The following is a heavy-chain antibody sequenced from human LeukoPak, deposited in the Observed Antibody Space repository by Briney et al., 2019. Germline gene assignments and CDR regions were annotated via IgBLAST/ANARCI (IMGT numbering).Heavy chain of an antibody. Sequence: PSETLSLTCTVSGGSISSSSYYWGWIRQPPGKGLEWIGSIYYSGSTYYNPSLKSRVTISVDTSKNQFSLKLSSVTAADTAVYYCARGPYSDYWGQGTLVTVSS. V-gene: IGHV4-39*07. CDR1: GGSISSSSYY. J-gene: IGHJ4*02. CDR3: ARGPYSDY. D-gene: IGHD4-11*01. CDR2: IYYSGST.